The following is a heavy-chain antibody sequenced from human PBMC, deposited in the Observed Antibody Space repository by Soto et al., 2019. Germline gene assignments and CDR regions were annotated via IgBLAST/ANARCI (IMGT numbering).Heavy chain of an antibody. J-gene: IGHJ6*02. D-gene: IGHD5-12*01. V-gene: IGHV3-30-3*01. CDR2: ISYDGSNK. CDR1: GFTFSSYA. Sequence: QVQLVESGGGVVQPGRSLRLSCAASGFTFSSYAMHWVRQAPGKGLEWVAVISYDGSNKYYAVSVQGRFTISRDNSKNTLYLQMNSLRAEDTAVYYCARDRRVGYDYDYYYGMDVWGQGTTVTVFS. CDR3: ARDRRVGYDYDYYYGMDV.